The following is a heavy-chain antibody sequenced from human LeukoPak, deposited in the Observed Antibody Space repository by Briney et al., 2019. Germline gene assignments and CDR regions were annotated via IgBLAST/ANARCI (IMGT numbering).Heavy chain of an antibody. CDR1: GGSISNSNYY. CDR2: IYYSGNT. Sequence: SETLSLTCTVSGGSISNSNYYWGWVRQPPGKGLEWIGTIYYSGNTYYTPSLRSRVTISVDTSKNQFSLRLSSVTAADTAVYFCMRHEEEDGYNAKPFDFWGQGTLVTVSS. J-gene: IGHJ4*02. D-gene: IGHD5-24*01. V-gene: IGHV4-39*01. CDR3: MRHEEEDGYNAKPFDF.